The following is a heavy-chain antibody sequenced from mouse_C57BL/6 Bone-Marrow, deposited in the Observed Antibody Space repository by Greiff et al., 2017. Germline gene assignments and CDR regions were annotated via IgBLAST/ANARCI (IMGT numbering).Heavy chain of an antibody. D-gene: IGHD1-1*01. CDR1: GYAFSSSW. J-gene: IGHJ3*01. Sequence: QVQLKQSGPELVKPGASVKISCKASGYAFSSSWMNWVKQRPGKGLEWIGRIYPGDGDTNYNGKFKGKATLTADKSSSTAYMQLSSLTSEDSAVXFCARYPYYGSSYGFAYWGQGTLVTVSA. CDR3: ARYPYYGSSYGFAY. CDR2: IYPGDGDT. V-gene: IGHV1-82*01.